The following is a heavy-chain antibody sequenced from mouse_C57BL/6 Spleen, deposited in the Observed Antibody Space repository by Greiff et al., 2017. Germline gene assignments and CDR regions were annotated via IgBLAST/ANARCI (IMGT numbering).Heavy chain of an antibody. J-gene: IGHJ2*01. V-gene: IGHV1-69*01. CDR3: ARGPPATGYFDY. Sequence: VQLQQPGAELVMPGASVKLSCKASGYTFTSYWMHWVKQRPGQGLEWIGEIDPSDSYTNYNEKFKGKSTLTVDKSSSTAYMQLSSLTSEDSAVFYCARGPPATGYFDYWGQGTTLTVSS. CDR2: IDPSDSYT. CDR1: GYTFTSYW.